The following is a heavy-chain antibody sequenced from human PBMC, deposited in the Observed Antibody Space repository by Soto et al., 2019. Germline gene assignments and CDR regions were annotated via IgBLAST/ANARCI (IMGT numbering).Heavy chain of an antibody. D-gene: IGHD2-15*01. V-gene: IGHV1-3*01. J-gene: IGHJ6*03. Sequence: ASVKVSCKASGYTFTSYAMHWVRQAPGQRLEWMGWINAGNGNTNYAQKFQGRVTITRDTSISTAYMELSRLRSDDTAVYYCARGALYCSGGSCSNYYYYYYMDVWGKGTTVTVSS. CDR1: GYTFTSYA. CDR2: INAGNGNT. CDR3: ARGALYCSGGSCSNYYYYYYMDV.